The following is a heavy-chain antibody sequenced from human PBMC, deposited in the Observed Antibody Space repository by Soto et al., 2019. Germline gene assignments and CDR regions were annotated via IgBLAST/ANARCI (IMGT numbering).Heavy chain of an antibody. Sequence: EASVKVSCKASGYTFTSYAMHWVRQAPGQRLEWMGWINAGNGNTKYSQKFQGRVTITRDTSASTAYMELSSLRSEDTAVYYCEAPTVTIYGMDVWGQGTTVTV. V-gene: IGHV1-3*01. CDR3: EAPTVTIYGMDV. J-gene: IGHJ6*02. CDR2: INAGNGNT. D-gene: IGHD4-17*01. CDR1: GYTFTSYA.